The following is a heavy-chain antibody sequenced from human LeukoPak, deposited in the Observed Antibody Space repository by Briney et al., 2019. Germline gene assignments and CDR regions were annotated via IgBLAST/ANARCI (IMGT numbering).Heavy chain of an antibody. J-gene: IGHJ4*02. CDR1: GGSINSYY. V-gene: IGHV4-59*01. CDR2: IHYSGST. D-gene: IGHD3-10*01. Sequence: SETLSLTCTVSGGSINSYYWSWIRQPPGRGLEWIGSIHYSGSTSYNPSLRSRVTISVDKSKNQFFLKLSSVTATDTAVYYCARDPRFGELPFDYWGQGTLVTVSS. CDR3: ARDPRFGELPFDY.